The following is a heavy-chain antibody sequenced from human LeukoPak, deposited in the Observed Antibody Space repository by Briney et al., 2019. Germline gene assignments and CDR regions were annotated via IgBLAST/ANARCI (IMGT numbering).Heavy chain of an antibody. D-gene: IGHD3-10*01. CDR3: AKSNGYGLVDI. CDR2: IYSTGST. J-gene: IGHJ3*02. V-gene: IGHV4-59*12. CDR1: GGSISGYY. Sequence: PSETLSLTCTVSGGSISGYYWSWVRQSPEKGLESIGFIYSTGSTSYNPSLRSRVTISIDTSQNQFYLRLTSVTAADTAVYYCAKSNGYGLVDIWGQGTMVTVSS.